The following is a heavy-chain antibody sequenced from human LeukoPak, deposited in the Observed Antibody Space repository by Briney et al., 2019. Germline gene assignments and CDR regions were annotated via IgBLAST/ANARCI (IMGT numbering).Heavy chain of an antibody. CDR1: GGSMRSGDDH. V-gene: IGHV4-31*03. CDR2: IYNSGST. Sequence: SETLSLTCSVSGGSMRSGDDHWSWIRQHPGKGLEWIGDIYNSGSTYYNPSLKSRLTISVDTSKNQFSLKLTSMTAADTAVYYCARRRDNSGYHWNFDLWGRGTLVTVSS. D-gene: IGHD3-22*01. J-gene: IGHJ2*01. CDR3: ARRRDNSGYHWNFDL.